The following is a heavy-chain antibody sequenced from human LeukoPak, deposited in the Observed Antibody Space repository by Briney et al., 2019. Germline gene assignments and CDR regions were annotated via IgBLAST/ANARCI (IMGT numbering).Heavy chain of an antibody. CDR2: ISSTIDRT. V-gene: IGHV3-23*01. J-gene: IGHJ4*02. CDR1: GFTFSDYA. D-gene: IGHD3-16*02. CDR3: AKEGGYDYVWGSLRSPQFFFDY. Sequence: GGSLRLSCEASGFTFSDYAMSWVRQAPGKGLEWVSTISSTIDRTYYADSVKGRFTISRDNSKNTLYLQISSLRAEDTAVYYCAKEGGYDYVWGSLRSPQFFFDYWGQGTLVTVFS.